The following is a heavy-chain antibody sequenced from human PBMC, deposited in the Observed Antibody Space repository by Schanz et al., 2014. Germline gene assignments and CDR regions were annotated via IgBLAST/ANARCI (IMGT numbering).Heavy chain of an antibody. Sequence: EVQLVESGGGLVQPGGSLRLSCVASGFTFFGSFAMSWVRQAPGKGLEWVSGMSGSGSTADYADSVKGRFTISRDNSRKTLYLQMNSLRADDTAVYYCAKDLYNYGIFDSWGQGTLVNVSS. V-gene: IGHV3-23*04. CDR1: GFTFFGSFA. CDR3: AKDLYNYGIFDS. J-gene: IGHJ5*01. D-gene: IGHD3-16*01. CDR2: MSGSGSTA.